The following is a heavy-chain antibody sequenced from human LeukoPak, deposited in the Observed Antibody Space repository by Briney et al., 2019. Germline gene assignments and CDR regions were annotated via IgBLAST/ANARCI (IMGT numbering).Heavy chain of an antibody. CDR1: GFTVSRSY. J-gene: IGHJ4*02. Sequence: GGSLRLSCAASGFTVSRSYMGWVRQAPGKGLEWVSVLYSNGNRHYADSVEGRFTISRDSSKNTLDLQMNSLRAEDTAMYHCARYSGDYGGNLYFFDYWGQGALVTVSS. CDR3: ARYSGDYGGNLYFFDY. CDR2: LYSNGNR. D-gene: IGHD4-23*01. V-gene: IGHV3-53*01.